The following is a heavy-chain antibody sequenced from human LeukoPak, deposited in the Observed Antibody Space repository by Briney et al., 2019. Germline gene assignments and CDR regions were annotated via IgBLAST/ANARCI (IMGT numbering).Heavy chain of an antibody. CDR3: ARFGYYGSGSYNRVY. J-gene: IGHJ4*02. D-gene: IGHD3-10*01. CDR1: GGSISSYY. V-gene: IGHV4-59*08. CDR2: IYYSGST. Sequence: SETLSLTCTVSGGSISSYYWSWIRQPPGKGLEWIGYIYYSGSTNYNPSLKSRVSISVDTSKNQFSLKLSSVTAADTAVYYCARFGYYGSGSYNRVYWGQGTLVTVSS.